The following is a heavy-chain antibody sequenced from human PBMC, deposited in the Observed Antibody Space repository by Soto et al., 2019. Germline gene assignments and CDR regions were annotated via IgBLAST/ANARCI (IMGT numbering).Heavy chain of an antibody. Sequence: LSLTCTVSGYSISSGCYWGWIRQPPGKRLEWIGSMYPTGSTYYNPSLKSRVTISVDTSKYQFSLKLTSVTAADTAVYYCARDLNYGLYYFDYWGLGTLVTVSS. V-gene: IGHV4-38-2*02. CDR1: GYSISSGCY. J-gene: IGHJ4*02. CDR3: ARDLNYGLYYFDY. CDR2: MYPTGST. D-gene: IGHD3-10*01.